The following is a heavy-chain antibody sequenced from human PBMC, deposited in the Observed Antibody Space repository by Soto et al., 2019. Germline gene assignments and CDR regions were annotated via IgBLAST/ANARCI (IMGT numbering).Heavy chain of an antibody. V-gene: IGHV3-30*18. Sequence: GGSVRLSCVGSGFTFSSYGMHWVRQAPGKGLECVAVISDTGSSHYYAASVEGRFTVSRENSKNTLSLHMDRLRVEDTAVYYCAKDRGGDCPDNSCYFGADYWGQGTRVTVSS. CDR2: ISDTGSSH. J-gene: IGHJ4*02. D-gene: IGHD2-2*01. CDR1: GFTFSSYG. CDR3: AKDRGGDCPDNSCYFGADY.